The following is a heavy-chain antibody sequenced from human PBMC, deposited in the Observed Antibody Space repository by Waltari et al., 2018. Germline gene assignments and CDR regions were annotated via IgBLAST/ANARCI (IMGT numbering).Heavy chain of an antibody. CDR2: ISSDGSAT. J-gene: IGHJ4*02. Sequence: EVQLVESGGGLVQPGGSLRLSCASSGFTFSSHWMHWVDQGPGTGLVLVARISSDGSATNYADSVKGRFTIYRDNAKNTLYLQMNSLRVDDSAVYYCARGISTSWWGQGTLVTVSS. CDR1: GFTFSSHW. V-gene: IGHV3-74*01. CDR3: ARGISTSW.